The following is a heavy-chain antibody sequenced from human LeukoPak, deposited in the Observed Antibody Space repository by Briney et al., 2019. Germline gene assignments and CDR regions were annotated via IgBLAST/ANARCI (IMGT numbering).Heavy chain of an antibody. J-gene: IGHJ4*02. CDR1: GFTFSSYA. Sequence: GGSLRLSCAASGFTFSSYAMSWVRQAPGKGLEWVAVIWYDGSNQYYADSVKGRFTVSRDNSKSTMYMQMDSPRAEDTAMYYCARWGSGAYHFFDSWGPGTVVTVSS. CDR2: IWYDGSNQ. V-gene: IGHV3-33*08. D-gene: IGHD1-26*01. CDR3: ARWGSGAYHFFDS.